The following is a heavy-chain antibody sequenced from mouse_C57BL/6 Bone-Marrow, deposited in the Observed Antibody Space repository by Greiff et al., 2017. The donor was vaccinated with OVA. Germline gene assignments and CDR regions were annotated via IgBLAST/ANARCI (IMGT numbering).Heavy chain of an antibody. CDR1: GFTFSDYG. Sequence: DVMLVESGGGLVKPGGSLKLSCAASGFTFSDYGMHWVRQAPEKGLEWVAYISSGSSTIYYADTVKGRFTISRDNAKNTLFLQMTSLRSEDTAMYYCAREYDLYYFDYWGQGTTLTVSS. CDR2: ISSGSSTI. CDR3: AREYDLYYFDY. J-gene: IGHJ2*01. D-gene: IGHD2-14*01. V-gene: IGHV5-17*01.